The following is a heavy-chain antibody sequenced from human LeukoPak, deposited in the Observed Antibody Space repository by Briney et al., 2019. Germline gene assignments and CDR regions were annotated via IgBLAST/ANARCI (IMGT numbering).Heavy chain of an antibody. Sequence: SETLSLTCAVYGGSFSGYYWSWIRQPPGKGLEWIGEINHSGSTNYNPSLKSRVTISVDTSKNQFSLKLSSVTAVDTAVYYCASLGYCSGGSCPHPDDAFDIWGQGTMVTVSS. V-gene: IGHV4-34*01. J-gene: IGHJ3*02. CDR3: ASLGYCSGGSCPHPDDAFDI. CDR1: GGSFSGYY. D-gene: IGHD2-15*01. CDR2: INHSGST.